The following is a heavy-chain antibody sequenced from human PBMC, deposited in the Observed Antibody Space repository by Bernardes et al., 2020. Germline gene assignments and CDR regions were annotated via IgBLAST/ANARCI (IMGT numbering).Heavy chain of an antibody. CDR3: AKEFSRVVAAWADY. J-gene: IGHJ4*02. CDR1: GFTFSSYG. CDR2: ISYDGSNK. Sequence: GGSLRLSCAASGFTFSSYGMHWVRQAPGKGLEWVAVISYDGSNKYYADSVKGRFTISRDNSKNTLYLQMNSLRAEDTAVYYCAKEFSRVVAAWADYWGQGTLVTVSS. V-gene: IGHV3-30*18. D-gene: IGHD2-15*01.